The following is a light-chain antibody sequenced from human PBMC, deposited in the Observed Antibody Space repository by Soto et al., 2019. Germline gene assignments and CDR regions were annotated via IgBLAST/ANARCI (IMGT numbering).Light chain of an antibody. CDR3: QQRSNWPLT. J-gene: IGKJ4*01. Sequence: EIVMTQSPATLSVSPGERATLPCRASQIVTTHMAWYQQKPGQAPRLLIYGASTRATGIPARFSGSGSGTDFTLTISSLQSEEFAVYYCQQRSNWPLTFGGGTKVDIK. CDR2: GAS. CDR1: QIVTTH. V-gene: IGKV3-15*01.